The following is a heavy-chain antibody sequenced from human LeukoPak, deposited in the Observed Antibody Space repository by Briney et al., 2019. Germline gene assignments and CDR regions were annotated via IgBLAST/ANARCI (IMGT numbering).Heavy chain of an antibody. D-gene: IGHD6-6*01. CDR2: INRDGSEN. CDR3: ARDQVGSSYY. Sequence: PGGSLRLSCAASGFTFNSYWMSWARQAPGKGLEWVANINRDGSENYYVDSVKGRFTISRDNAKNSLYLQMNSLRAEDTAVYYCARDQVGSSYYWGQGTLVTVSS. CDR1: GFTFNSYW. J-gene: IGHJ4*02. V-gene: IGHV3-7*01.